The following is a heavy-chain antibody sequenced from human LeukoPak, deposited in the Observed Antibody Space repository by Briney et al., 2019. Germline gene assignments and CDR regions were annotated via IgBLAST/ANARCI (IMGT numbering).Heavy chain of an antibody. CDR1: GYTFTSYY. V-gene: IGHV1-46*01. D-gene: IGHD6-19*01. J-gene: IGHJ5*02. CDR2: INPSGGST. CDR3: ARDRQWLVRGFDP. Sequence: ASVKVSCKASGYTFTSYYMHWVRQAPGQGLEWMGIINPSGGSTSYAQKFQGRVTMTRDTSTGTVYMELSSLRSEDTAVYYCARDRQWLVRGFDPWGQGTLVTVSS.